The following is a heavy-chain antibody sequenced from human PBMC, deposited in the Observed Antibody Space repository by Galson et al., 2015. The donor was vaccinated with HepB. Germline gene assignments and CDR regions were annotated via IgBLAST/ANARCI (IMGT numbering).Heavy chain of an antibody. V-gene: IGHV3-74*01. Sequence: SLRLSCAASGFPFSTYWMHWVRQVPGKGPMWVSRINSDGSSTTYADAVKGRFTVSRDNSKNTLYLQMNSLRAEDTGVVYCARVGRFTSYYSAMAVWGQGAAVSVSS. D-gene: IGHD1-26*01. CDR3: ARVGRFTSYYSAMAV. CDR2: INSDGSST. CDR1: GFPFSTYW. J-gene: IGHJ6*02.